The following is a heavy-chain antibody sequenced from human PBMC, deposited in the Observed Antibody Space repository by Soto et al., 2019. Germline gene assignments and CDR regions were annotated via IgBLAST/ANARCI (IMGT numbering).Heavy chain of an antibody. D-gene: IGHD3-9*01. Sequence: ASVKVSCKASGYTFTSYGISWVRQAPGQGLEWMGWISAYNGNTNYAQKLQGRVTMTTDTSTSTAYMELRSLRSDDTAVYYRAIPLAYDIPRTFDIWGQGTMVTVSS. CDR1: GYTFTSYG. J-gene: IGHJ3*02. CDR3: AIPLAYDIPRTFDI. CDR2: ISAYNGNT. V-gene: IGHV1-18*01.